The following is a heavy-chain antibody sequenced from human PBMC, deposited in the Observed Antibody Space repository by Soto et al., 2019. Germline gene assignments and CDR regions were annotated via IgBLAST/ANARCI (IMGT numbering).Heavy chain of an antibody. Sequence: PSETLSLTCTVSGGSISSGAFYCSWVRQPPGKGLEWIGYIYHTGYTFYNPSLESRLTLSVDTSQNRCSLNLSSVTAADTAVYYCTSHAEGSAHWGQGSLVTVSS. J-gene: IGHJ4*02. V-gene: IGHV4-31*03. CDR3: TSHAEGSAH. D-gene: IGHD3-10*01. CDR1: GGSISSGAFY. CDR2: IYHTGYT.